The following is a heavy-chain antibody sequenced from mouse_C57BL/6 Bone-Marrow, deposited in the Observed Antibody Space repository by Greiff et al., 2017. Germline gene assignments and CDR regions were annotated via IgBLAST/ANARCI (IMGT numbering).Heavy chain of an antibody. D-gene: IGHD3-1*01. CDR2: IYPGSGNT. V-gene: IGHV1-76*01. Sequence: QVQLKESGAELVRPGASVKLSCKASGYTFTDYYINWVKQRPGQGLEWIARIYPGSGNTYYNEKFKGKATLTAEKSSSTAYMQLSSLTSEDSAVYFCARSGGFDYWGQGTTLTVSS. J-gene: IGHJ2*01. CDR1: GYTFTDYY. CDR3: ARSGGFDY.